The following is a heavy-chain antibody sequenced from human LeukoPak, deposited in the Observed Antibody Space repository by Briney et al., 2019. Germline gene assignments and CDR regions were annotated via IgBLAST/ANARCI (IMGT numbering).Heavy chain of an antibody. V-gene: IGHV3-53*05. CDR3: ARDQSNVDSSGTHDAFDI. D-gene: IGHD6-19*01. J-gene: IGHJ3*02. CDR1: GFSASSHY. CDR2: IYSGGRT. Sequence: GGSLRLSCAASGFSASSHYMSWVRQAPGKGLEWVSVIYSGGRTNYADSVKGRFTISRDNSKNTLYLQMNSLRAEDTAVYYCARDQSNVDSSGTHDAFDIWGQGTMVTVSS.